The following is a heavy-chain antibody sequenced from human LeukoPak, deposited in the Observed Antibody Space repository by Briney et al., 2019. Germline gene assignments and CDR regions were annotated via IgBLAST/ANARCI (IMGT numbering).Heavy chain of an antibody. CDR1: GFTFSSYA. V-gene: IGHV3-30-3*01. CDR2: ISYNGSNK. J-gene: IGHJ4*02. D-gene: IGHD1-26*01. CDR3: ARVGIVGATHFDY. Sequence: GGSLRLSCAASGFTFSSYAMHWVRQAPGKGLEWVAVISYNGSNKYYADSVKGRFTISRDNSKNTLYLQMNSLRAEDTAVYYCARVGIVGATHFDYWGQGTLVTVSS.